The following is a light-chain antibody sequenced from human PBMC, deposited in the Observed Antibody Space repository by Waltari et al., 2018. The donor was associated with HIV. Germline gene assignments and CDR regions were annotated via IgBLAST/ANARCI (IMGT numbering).Light chain of an antibody. J-gene: IGLJ2*01. V-gene: IGLV3-21*02. CDR3: QVWDRSYKEAV. CDR2: DAV. CDR1: NIGGNR. Sequence: SYVLTQAPSLSVAAGQTATISCVNIGGNRVQWYRQRPGRVPLLVVLDAVDRSSGIPARLSVARSGERATLTIRGVEAGDEADYYCQVWDRSYKEAVFGGGT.